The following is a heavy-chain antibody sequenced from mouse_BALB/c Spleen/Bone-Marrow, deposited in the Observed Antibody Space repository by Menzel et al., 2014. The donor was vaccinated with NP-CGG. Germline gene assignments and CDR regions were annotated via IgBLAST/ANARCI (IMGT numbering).Heavy chain of an antibody. J-gene: IGHJ2*01. Sequence: EVKLVESGGGLVKPGGSLKLSCAASGFTFSSYAMSWVRQTPEKRLEWVGSISSGGSTYYPDSVKGRFTISRDSAKNILFLQMSSLRSEDTAMYYYARLITRENFDYWGQGTTLTVSS. CDR2: ISSGGST. CDR3: ARLITRENFDY. D-gene: IGHD2-4*01. V-gene: IGHV5-6-5*01. CDR1: GFTFSSYA.